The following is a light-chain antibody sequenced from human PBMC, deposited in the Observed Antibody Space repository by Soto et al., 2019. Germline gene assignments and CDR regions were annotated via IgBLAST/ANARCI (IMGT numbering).Light chain of an antibody. Sequence: DIQMTQSPSSLSASVGDRVTITCRASQSISSYLIWYQQKPGKAPKLLIYAASSLQSGVPSRFSGSGSGTDFTLTIGSLQPEDFATYYCQQSYSTPITFGQGTRLEIK. CDR3: QQSYSTPIT. V-gene: IGKV1-39*01. CDR1: QSISSY. J-gene: IGKJ5*01. CDR2: AAS.